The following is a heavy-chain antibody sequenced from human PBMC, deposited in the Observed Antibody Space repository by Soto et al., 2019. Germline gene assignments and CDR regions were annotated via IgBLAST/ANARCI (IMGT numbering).Heavy chain of an antibody. Sequence: QVQLVQSGAEVKKPGASVKISCQASGYTFTRYTINWVRQAPGQRLEWMGWINPDNGNTKSSQKFQDRVIITRDTAASTAYTDLSSLRSEDTAVYYCARGIATGQLDPWGQGTLVTVSS. D-gene: IGHD2-15*01. CDR3: ARGIATGQLDP. CDR2: INPDNGNT. CDR1: GYTFTRYT. J-gene: IGHJ5*02. V-gene: IGHV1-3*01.